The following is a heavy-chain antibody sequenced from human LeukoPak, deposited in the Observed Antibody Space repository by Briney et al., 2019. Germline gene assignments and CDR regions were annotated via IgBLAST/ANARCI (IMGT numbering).Heavy chain of an antibody. V-gene: IGHV4-34*01. CDR2: INHRGST. D-gene: IGHD1-26*01. CDR3: SREEKVGELLADF. CDR1: GGSSSVYY. J-gene: IGHJ4*02. Sequence: SETLSLTCAVYGGSSSVYYWSWIRQPPGKGLEWIGEINHRGSTDYNPSLKSRVTISVDTSKKQFSLKLSSVTAADTAVYYCSREEKVGELLADFWGQGTLVTVSS.